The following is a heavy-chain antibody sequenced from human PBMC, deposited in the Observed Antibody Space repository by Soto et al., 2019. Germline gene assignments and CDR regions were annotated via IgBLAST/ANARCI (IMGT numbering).Heavy chain of an antibody. J-gene: IGHJ3*02. CDR2: INHSGST. CDR3: ARVRVYGGYCSGGSCSFLDI. Sequence: QVQLQQWGAGLLKPSETLSLTCAVYGGSFSGYYWSWIRQPPGKGLEWIGEINHSGSTNYNPSLKSRVTISVDTPENQFSLQLGSVTAADTAVYYCARVRVYGGYCSGGSCSFLDIWGQGTMVTVSS. V-gene: IGHV4-34*01. CDR1: GGSFSGYY. D-gene: IGHD2-15*01.